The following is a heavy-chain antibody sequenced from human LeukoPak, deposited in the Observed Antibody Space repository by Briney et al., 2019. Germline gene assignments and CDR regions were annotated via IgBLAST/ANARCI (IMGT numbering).Heavy chain of an antibody. V-gene: IGHV3-30*04. D-gene: IGHD3-22*01. CDR1: GFTFSSYA. CDR3: ARDHHRRLYDSQARDIFDI. CDR2: ISYDGSNK. Sequence: GGSLRLSCAASGFTFSSYAMHWVRQAPGKGLEWVAVISYDGSNKYYADSVKGRFTISRDNSKNTLYLQMNSLRAEDTAVYYCARDHHRRLYDSQARDIFDIWGQGTLVTVSS. J-gene: IGHJ3*02.